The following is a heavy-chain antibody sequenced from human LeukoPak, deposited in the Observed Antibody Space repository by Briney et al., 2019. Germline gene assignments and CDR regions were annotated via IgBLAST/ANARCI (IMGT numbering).Heavy chain of an antibody. J-gene: IGHJ5*02. CDR2: IIPILGIA. CDR3: AGSSTSRVEVDWFDP. V-gene: IGHV1-69*04. CDR1: GGTFNSYA. Sequence: SVKVSCKASGGTFNSYAISWVRQAPGQGLEWMGRIIPILGIANYAQKFQGRVTITADKSTSTAYMELSSLRSEDTAVYYCAGSSTSRVEVDWFDPWGQGTLVTVSS. D-gene: IGHD2-2*01.